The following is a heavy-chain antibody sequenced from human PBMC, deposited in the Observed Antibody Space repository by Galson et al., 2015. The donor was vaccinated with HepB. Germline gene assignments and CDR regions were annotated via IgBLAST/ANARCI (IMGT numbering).Heavy chain of an antibody. D-gene: IGHD2-2*03. CDR2: ISYSGST. Sequence: LSLTCTVSGGSISSGTYYWSWIRQPPGKGLEWIGYISYSGSTNYNPSLKSRVTVSVDTSKNQFSLKLSSVTAADTAVYYCARDLGFPYYMDVWGQGTAVTV. J-gene: IGHJ6*03. CDR1: GGSISSGTYY. V-gene: IGHV4-61*01. CDR3: ARDLGFPYYMDV.